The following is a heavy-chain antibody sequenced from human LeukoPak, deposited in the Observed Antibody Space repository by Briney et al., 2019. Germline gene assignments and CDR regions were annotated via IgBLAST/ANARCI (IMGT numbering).Heavy chain of an antibody. V-gene: IGHV1-2*02. CDR2: INPNSGGT. D-gene: IGHD3-22*01. J-gene: IGHJ4*02. CDR3: ARGGYYYDSSGYYYTDY. Sequence: ASVKVSCKASGYTFTGYYMHWARQAPGQGLEWMGWINPNSGGTNYAQKFQGRVTMTRDTSISTAYMELSRLRSDDTAVYYCARGGYYYDSSGYYYTDYWGQGTLVTVSS. CDR1: GYTFTGYY.